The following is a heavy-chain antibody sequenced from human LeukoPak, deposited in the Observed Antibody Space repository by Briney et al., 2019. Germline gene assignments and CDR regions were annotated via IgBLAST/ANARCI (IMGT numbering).Heavy chain of an antibody. D-gene: IGHD6-6*01. V-gene: IGHV3-9*03. CDR3: AKDLYSSSSGSDY. J-gene: IGHJ4*02. CDR1: GFTFDDYA. Sequence: GGSLRLSCAASGFTFDDYAMHWVRQAPGKGLEWVSGISWNSGSIGYADSVKGRFTISRDNAKNSLYLQMNSQRAEDMALYYCAKDLYSSSSGSDYWGQGTLVTVSS. CDR2: ISWNSGSI.